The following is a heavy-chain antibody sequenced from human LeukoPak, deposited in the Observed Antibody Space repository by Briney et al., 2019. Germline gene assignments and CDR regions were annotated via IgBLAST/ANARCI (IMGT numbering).Heavy chain of an antibody. CDR2: IYYSGST. Sequence: SETLSLTCTVSGGSISSYYWSWIRQPPGRGLEWIGYIYYSGSTNYNPSLKSRATISVDTSKNQFSLKLSSVTAADTAVYYCARNLGGSSWVFDYWGQGTLVTVSS. V-gene: IGHV4-59*01. D-gene: IGHD6-13*01. CDR3: ARNLGGSSWVFDY. J-gene: IGHJ4*02. CDR1: GGSISSYY.